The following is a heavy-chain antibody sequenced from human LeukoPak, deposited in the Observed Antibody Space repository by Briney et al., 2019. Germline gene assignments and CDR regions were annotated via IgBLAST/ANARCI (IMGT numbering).Heavy chain of an antibody. CDR2: VSNSGGST. CDR3: AKADRTIVVVMVDY. Sequence: TGGSLRLSCAASGFTFSSYAMSWVRQAPGKGLEWVSGVSNSGGSTYYADSVKGRFTISRDNSKNTLYLQMNSLRAEDTAVYYCAKADRTIVVVMVDYWGQGTLVTVPS. V-gene: IGHV3-23*01. CDR1: GFTFSSYA. D-gene: IGHD3-22*01. J-gene: IGHJ4*02.